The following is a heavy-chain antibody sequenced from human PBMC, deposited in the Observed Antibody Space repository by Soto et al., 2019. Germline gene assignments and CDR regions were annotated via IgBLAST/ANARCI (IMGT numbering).Heavy chain of an antibody. CDR3: ARRPQAPRYSDYDLAPFDP. CDR1: GGSISSSSYY. J-gene: IGHJ5*02. Sequence: PSETLSLTCTVSGGSISSSSYYWGWIRQPPGRGLEWIGSIYYSGSTYYNPSLKSRVTISVDTSKNQFSLKLSSVTAADTAVYYCARRPQAPRYSDYDLAPFDPWGQGTLVTVSS. D-gene: IGHD5-12*01. V-gene: IGHV4-39*01. CDR2: IYYSGST.